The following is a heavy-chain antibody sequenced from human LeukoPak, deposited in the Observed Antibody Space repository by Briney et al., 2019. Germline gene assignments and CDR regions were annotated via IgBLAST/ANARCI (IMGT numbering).Heavy chain of an antibody. D-gene: IGHD3-16*01. CDR3: AKDRRMMSSYYGMDV. V-gene: IGHV4-34*01. CDR2: INHSGST. J-gene: IGHJ6*02. Sequence: SETLSLTCAVYGGSFSGYYWSWIRQPPGKGLEWIGEINHSGSTNYNPSLKSRVTISVDTSKNQFSLKLSSVTAADTAVYYCAKDRRMMSSYYGMDVWGQGTTVTVSS. CDR1: GGSFSGYY.